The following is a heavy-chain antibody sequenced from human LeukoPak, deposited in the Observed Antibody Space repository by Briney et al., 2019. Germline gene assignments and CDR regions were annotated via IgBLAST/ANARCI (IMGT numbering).Heavy chain of an antibody. D-gene: IGHD3-10*01. V-gene: IGHV3-48*01. CDR3: ARDGWFGDYNWFDP. CDR1: GFTFSSYS. Sequence: GESLRLSCAASGFTFSSYSMNWVRQAPGKGLEWVSYISSASNTKYYADSVKGRFTISRDNAKNSLYLQMNSLRAEDTAMYYCARDGWFGDYNWFDPWGQGTLVTVSS. J-gene: IGHJ5*02. CDR2: ISSASNTK.